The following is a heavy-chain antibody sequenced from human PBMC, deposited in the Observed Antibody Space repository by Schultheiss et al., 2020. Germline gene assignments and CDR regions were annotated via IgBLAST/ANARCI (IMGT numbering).Heavy chain of an antibody. Sequence: ASVKVSCKASGYTFTGYYMHWVRQAPGQGLEWMGRINPNSGGTNYAQKFQGRVTMTRDTSISTAYMELSRLRSDDTAVYYCASGCSGGSCYSSKWYFDLWGRGTLVTVSS. D-gene: IGHD2-15*01. CDR1: GYTFTGYY. CDR3: ASGCSGGSCYSSKWYFDL. J-gene: IGHJ2*01. V-gene: IGHV1-2*06. CDR2: INPNSGGT.